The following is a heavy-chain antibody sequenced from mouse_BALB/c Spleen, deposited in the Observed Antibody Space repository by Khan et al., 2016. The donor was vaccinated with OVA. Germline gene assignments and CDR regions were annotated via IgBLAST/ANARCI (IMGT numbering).Heavy chain of an antibody. D-gene: IGHD4-1*01. V-gene: IGHV14-3*02. CDR1: GFNIKDTY. CDR2: IDPANGNT. CDR3: ARDYWDVFAY. J-gene: IGHJ3*01. Sequence: VQLKQSGAELVKPGASVKLSCTASGFNIKDTYMHWVKQRPEQGLEWIRRIDPANGNTKYDPKFQGKATITADTSSNTAYLQLSSLTSEDTAVYYCARDYWDVFAYWGQGTLVTVSA.